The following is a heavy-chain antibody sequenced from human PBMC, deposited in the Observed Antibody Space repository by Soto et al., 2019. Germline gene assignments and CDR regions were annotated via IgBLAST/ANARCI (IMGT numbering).Heavy chain of an antibody. CDR3: AKDSSAAFDY. Sequence: PGGSLRLSCAASGFPFSSHWMSWVRQAPGKGLEWVANITDDGSNQVYAESVKGRFTISRDNSKNMLYLQMNSLRADDSAVYFCAKDSSAAFDYWGQGTVVTVSS. J-gene: IGHJ4*02. CDR2: ITDDGSNQ. D-gene: IGHD6-25*01. V-gene: IGHV3-30*18. CDR1: GFPFSSHW.